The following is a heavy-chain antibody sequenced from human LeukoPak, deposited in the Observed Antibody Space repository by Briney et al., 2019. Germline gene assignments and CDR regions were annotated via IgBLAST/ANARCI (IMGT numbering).Heavy chain of an antibody. J-gene: IGHJ4*02. CDR1: GFTFNSYA. CDR2: ISGRGGST. D-gene: IGHD2-2*01. V-gene: IGHV3-23*01. Sequence: GGSLRLSCAASGFTFNSYAMNWVRQAPGKGLERVSAISGRGGSTYYAGSMKGRFTISRDNSKNTLYLQMNSLRAEDTAIYYCAKSMAGYCDSTIDYWGQGTLVTVSS. CDR3: AKSMAGYCDSTIDY.